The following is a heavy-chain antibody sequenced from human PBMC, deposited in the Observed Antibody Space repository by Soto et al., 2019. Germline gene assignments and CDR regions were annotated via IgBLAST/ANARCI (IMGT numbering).Heavy chain of an antibody. Sequence: EVQLLESGGGLAQPGGSLRLSCAASGFTFSNYAMSWVRQAPGKGLEWVSGISGSGGSTYYADPVKGRFTISRDKSKNTLYLQMKRLRAEDTAVYYCAKVPYSGSYSGVDYWGQGPLVTVSS. CDR1: GFTFSNYA. CDR2: ISGSGGST. CDR3: AKVPYSGSYSGVDY. D-gene: IGHD1-26*01. V-gene: IGHV3-23*01. J-gene: IGHJ4*02.